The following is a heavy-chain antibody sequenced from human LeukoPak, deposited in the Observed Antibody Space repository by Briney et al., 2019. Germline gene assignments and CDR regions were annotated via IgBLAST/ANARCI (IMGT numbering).Heavy chain of an antibody. Sequence: PSETLSLTCIVSGGSISGYHWSWIRQPPGKGLELLGYIYYSGSSNYNPSLKSRVTISADTSKNQFSLKLSSVTAADTAVYYCARVPRSYYYYYYYMDVWGKGTTVTVSS. J-gene: IGHJ6*03. CDR1: GGSISGYH. V-gene: IGHV4-59*01. CDR3: ARVPRSYYYYYYYMDV. CDR2: IYYSGSS.